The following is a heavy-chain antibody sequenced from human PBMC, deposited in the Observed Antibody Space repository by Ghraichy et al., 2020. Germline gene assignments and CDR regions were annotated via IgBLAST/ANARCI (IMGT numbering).Heavy chain of an antibody. J-gene: IGHJ3*02. CDR1: GFTFGTYS. Sequence: GGSLRLSCAASGFTFGTYSLTWVRQAPGKGMEWVSTLGDGGTVAYYADSVKGRFTISRDTSKNTLYLQMSSLRVDDTALYYCAKGPKRPQMGAFDIWGQGTMVTVSS. CDR3: AKGPKRPQMGAFDI. V-gene: IGHV3-23*01. D-gene: IGHD2-8*01. CDR2: LGDGGTVA.